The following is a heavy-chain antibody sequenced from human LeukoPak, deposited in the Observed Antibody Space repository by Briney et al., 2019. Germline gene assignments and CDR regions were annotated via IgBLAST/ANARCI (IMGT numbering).Heavy chain of an antibody. CDR1: GFTFSSYW. D-gene: IGHD6-6*01. CDR3: ARDGEYSSSSAAFDT. J-gene: IGHJ3*02. V-gene: IGHV3-7*01. Sequence: GGSLRLSCAASGFTFSSYWMSWVRQAPGKGLEWVANIKQDGSEKYYVDSVKGRFTISRDNAKNSLYLQMNSLRAEDTAVYYCARDGEYSSSSAAFDTWGQGTMVTVSS. CDR2: IKQDGSEK.